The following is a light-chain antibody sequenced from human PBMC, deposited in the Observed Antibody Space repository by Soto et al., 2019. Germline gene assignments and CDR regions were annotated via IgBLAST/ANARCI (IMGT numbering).Light chain of an antibody. CDR1: ERLVHSAGKTY. V-gene: IGKV2-24*01. Sequence: IVLTQTPLSSAVTLGQPASFSCESSERLVHSAGKTYLGWLHLRPGQPPRLLIYQISKRPPGVPYRFSGSGAGTNFTLEISRVEPEDVGIFYCMQASQLRTVGQGTKVDIK. J-gene: IGKJ1*01. CDR2: QIS. CDR3: MQASQLRT.